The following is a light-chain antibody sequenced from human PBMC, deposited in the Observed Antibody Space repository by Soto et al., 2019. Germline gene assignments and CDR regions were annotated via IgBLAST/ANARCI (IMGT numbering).Light chain of an antibody. J-gene: IGKJ5*01. CDR1: QSVSSN. CDR2: GAS. V-gene: IGKV3-15*01. CDR3: QQLNSFPIT. Sequence: EIVMTPSPATLSVSPGEGATLSCRASQSVSSNLAWYQQKPGQAPRLLIYGASTRATGIPARFSGSGSGTEFTLTISSLQPEDFATYYCQQLNSFPITFGQGTRREIK.